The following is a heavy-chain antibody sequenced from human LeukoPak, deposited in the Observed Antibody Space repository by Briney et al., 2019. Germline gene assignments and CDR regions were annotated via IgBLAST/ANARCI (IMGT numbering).Heavy chain of an antibody. V-gene: IGHV4-59*12. CDR3: ARGRPARITIFGVVTVLGFDI. CDR1: GGSISSYY. CDR2: IYYSGST. D-gene: IGHD3-3*01. J-gene: IGHJ3*02. Sequence: SETLSLTCTVSGGSISSYYWSWIRQPPGKGLEWIGYIYYSGSTNYNPSLKSRVTISVDTSKNQFSLKLSSVTAADTAVYYCARGRPARITIFGVVTVLGFDIWGQGTMVTVSS.